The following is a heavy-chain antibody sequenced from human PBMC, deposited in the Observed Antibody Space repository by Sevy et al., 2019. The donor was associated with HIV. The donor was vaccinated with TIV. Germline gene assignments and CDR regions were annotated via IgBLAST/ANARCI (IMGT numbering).Heavy chain of an antibody. V-gene: IGHV3-74*01. CDR3: ARDRADLRQGVVGATDMAFDI. J-gene: IGHJ3*02. Sequence: GGSLRLSCAASGFTFSSYWMHWVRQAPGKGLVWVSRISSDGSSTSYADSVKGRFTISRDNATNTLYLKMNSLRAEDMAVYYCARDRADLRQGVVGATDMAFDIWGQGTMVTVSS. CDR2: ISSDGSST. D-gene: IGHD1-26*01. CDR1: GFTFSSYW.